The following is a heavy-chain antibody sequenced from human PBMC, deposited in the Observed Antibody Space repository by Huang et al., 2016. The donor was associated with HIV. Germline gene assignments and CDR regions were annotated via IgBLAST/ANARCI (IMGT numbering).Heavy chain of an antibody. V-gene: IGHV1-8*01. CDR1: GYTFSNYD. Sequence: QVQLVQSGAEVKKPGASVKVSCKASGYTFSNYDINWVRQAPGQGLEWVGWMNPNSGNTGYARKFQGRVTMNRSTSISTAYMELSRLRFEDTAVYYCATLPPVNYGRSGGRVRDYWGQGSLVTVSS. CDR2: MNPNSGNT. CDR3: ATLPPVNYGRSGGRVRDY. J-gene: IGHJ4*02. D-gene: IGHD2-15*01.